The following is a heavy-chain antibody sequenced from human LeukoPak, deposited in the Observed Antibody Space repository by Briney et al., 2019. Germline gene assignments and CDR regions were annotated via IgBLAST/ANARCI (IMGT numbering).Heavy chain of an antibody. J-gene: IGHJ4*02. CDR3: ARGAPPQN. CDR1: GGSISSSSYY. CDR2: IYYSGNT. V-gene: IGHV4-39*07. Sequence: PSETLSLTCTVSGGSISSSSYYWGWIRQPPGKGLEWIGSIYYSGNTYYNPSLKSRVTISVDTSKNQFSLKLTSVTAADTAVYYCARGAPPQNWGQGTLVTVSS.